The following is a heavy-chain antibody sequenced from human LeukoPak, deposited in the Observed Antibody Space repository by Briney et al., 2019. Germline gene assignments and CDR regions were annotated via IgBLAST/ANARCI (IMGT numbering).Heavy chain of an antibody. CDR1: GYTFTGYY. CDR2: INPNSGGT. D-gene: IGHD4-17*01. Sequence: GASVKVSCKASGYTFTGYYMHWVRQAPGQGLEWMGWINPNSGGTSYAQKFQGRVTMTRDTSVSTAYMELSSLRSEDTAVYYCARGPHTVTFDYWGQGTLVTVSS. CDR3: ARGPHTVTFDY. V-gene: IGHV1-2*02. J-gene: IGHJ4*02.